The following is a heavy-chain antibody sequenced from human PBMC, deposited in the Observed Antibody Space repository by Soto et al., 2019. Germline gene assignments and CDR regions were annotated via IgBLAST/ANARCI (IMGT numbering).Heavy chain of an antibody. CDR2: INHSGST. D-gene: IGHD6-6*01. Sequence: SQTLSLTCAFYAGSFSGDYWSWIRPPPGKGLEWIGEINHSGSTNYNPSLKSRVTISADTSKNQFSLKLSSVTAADTAVYHCARGGSSSSWYYYYYGMDVWGQGTTVTVSS. CDR3: ARGGSSSSWYYYYYGMDV. V-gene: IGHV4-34*01. J-gene: IGHJ6*02. CDR1: AGSFSGDY.